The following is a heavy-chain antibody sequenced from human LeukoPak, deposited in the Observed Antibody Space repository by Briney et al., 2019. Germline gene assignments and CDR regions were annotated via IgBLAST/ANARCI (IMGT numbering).Heavy chain of an antibody. CDR1: GFTFSGSA. J-gene: IGHJ4*02. CDR2: IRSKANSYAT. CDR3: TRQAAASKDNDY. Sequence: PGGSLRLSCAASGFTFSGSAMHWVRQASGKGLEWVGRIRSKANSYATAYAASVKGRFTISRDDSKNTAYLQMNSLKTEDTAVYYCTRQAAASKDNDYWGQGTLVTVSS. V-gene: IGHV3-73*01. D-gene: IGHD6-13*01.